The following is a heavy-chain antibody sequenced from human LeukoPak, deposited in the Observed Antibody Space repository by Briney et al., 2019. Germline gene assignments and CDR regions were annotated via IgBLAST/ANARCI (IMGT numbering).Heavy chain of an antibody. J-gene: IGHJ6*02. CDR1: GFSFSNYA. CDR2: ISGSGGST. D-gene: IGHD3-16*01. CDR3: ARGGGLDV. Sequence: PGGSLRLSCVPSGFSFSNYAMSWVRQAPGKGLEWVSSISGSGGSTHYVDSVKGRFTISRDNAKNSLYLQMSNLRAEDTAVYFCARGGGLDVWGQGATVTVSS. V-gene: IGHV3-23*01.